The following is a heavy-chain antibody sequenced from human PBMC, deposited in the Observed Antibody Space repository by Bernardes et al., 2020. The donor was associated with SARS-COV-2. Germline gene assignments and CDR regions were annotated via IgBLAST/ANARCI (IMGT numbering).Heavy chain of an antibody. D-gene: IGHD2-15*01. CDR2: IYWNDDK. V-gene: IGHV2-5*01. CDR3: AHTQDIVVVVAATPIDY. J-gene: IGHJ4*02. Sequence: SGPTLVKPTQTLTLTCTFSGFSLSPSGVGVGWIRQPPGKALDWLALIYWNDDKRYSPSLKSRLTITKDTSKNQVVLTMTNMDPVETATYYCAHTQDIVVVVAATPIDYWGQGTLVTGSS. CDR1: GFSLSPSGVG.